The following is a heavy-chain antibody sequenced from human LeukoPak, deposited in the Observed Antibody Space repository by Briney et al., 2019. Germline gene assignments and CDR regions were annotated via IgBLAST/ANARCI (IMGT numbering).Heavy chain of an antibody. Sequence: SETLSLTCTVSGGSISSSSYYWGWIRQPPGKGLEWIGSIYYSGSTYYNPSLKSRVTISVDTSKNQFSLKLSSVTAADTAVYYCAREYYDSSGYPHYYFDYWGQGTLVTVSS. J-gene: IGHJ4*02. CDR1: GGSISSSSYY. D-gene: IGHD3-22*01. CDR2: IYYSGST. CDR3: AREYYDSSGYPHYYFDY. V-gene: IGHV4-39*01.